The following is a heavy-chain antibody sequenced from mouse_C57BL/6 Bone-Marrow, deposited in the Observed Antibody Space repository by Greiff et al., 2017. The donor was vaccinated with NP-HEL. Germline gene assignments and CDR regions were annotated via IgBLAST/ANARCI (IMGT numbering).Heavy chain of an antibody. CDR2: IWSGGST. D-gene: IGHD1-1*02. Sequence: VKLVESGPGLVQPSQSLSITCTVSGFSLTSYGVHWVRQSPGKGLEWLGVIWSGGSTDYNAAFISRLSISKDNSKSQVFFKMNSLQADDTAIYYCARNGGGLKTWFAYWGQGTLVTVSA. J-gene: IGHJ3*01. V-gene: IGHV2-2*01. CDR3: ARNGGGLKTWFAY. CDR1: GFSLTSYG.